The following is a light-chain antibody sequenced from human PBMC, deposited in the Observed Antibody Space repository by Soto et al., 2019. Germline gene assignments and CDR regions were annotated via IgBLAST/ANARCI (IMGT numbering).Light chain of an antibody. CDR3: AAWDDSLNAFYV. CDR1: SSNIGSNY. J-gene: IGLJ1*01. CDR2: SNN. Sequence: QSALTQPPSASGTPGQRVTISCSGSSSNIGSNYVNWYQQLPGTAPKLLIYSNNQRPSGVPDRFSGSKSGTSASLAISGLQSEDEAGYYCAAWDDSLNAFYVFGTGTKVTVL. V-gene: IGLV1-44*01.